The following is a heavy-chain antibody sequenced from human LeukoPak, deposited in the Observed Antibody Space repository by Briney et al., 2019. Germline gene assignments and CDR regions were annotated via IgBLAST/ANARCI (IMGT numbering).Heavy chain of an antibody. D-gene: IGHD3-9*01. Sequence: PSETLSLTCAVYGGSFSGDYWSWIRQPPGKGLEWTGEINHSGSTNYNPSLKSRVTISVDTSKNQFSLKLTSVTAAGTAVYYCARAKGMTGSYFDSWGQGTLVTVSS. CDR1: GGSFSGDY. J-gene: IGHJ4*02. CDR2: INHSGST. CDR3: ARAKGMTGSYFDS. V-gene: IGHV4-34*01.